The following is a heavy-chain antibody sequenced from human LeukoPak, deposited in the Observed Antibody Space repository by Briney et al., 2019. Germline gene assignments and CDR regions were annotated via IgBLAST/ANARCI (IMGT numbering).Heavy chain of an antibody. J-gene: IGHJ6*02. CDR3: AKASLYCTNGVCYTNYYYGMDV. D-gene: IGHD2-8*01. CDR1: GFTFSSYA. V-gene: IGHV3-30*04. CDR2: ISYDGSNK. Sequence: GGSLRLSCAASGFTFSSYAMHWVRQAPGKGLEWVAVISYDGSNKYYADSVKGRFTISRDNSKNTLYLQMNSLRAEDTAVYYCAKASLYCTNGVCYTNYYYGMDVWGQGTTVPVSS.